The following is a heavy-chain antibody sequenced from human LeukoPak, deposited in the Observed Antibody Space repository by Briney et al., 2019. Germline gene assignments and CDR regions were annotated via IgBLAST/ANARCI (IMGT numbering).Heavy chain of an antibody. V-gene: IGHV4-39*01. CDR2: IYYGGTT. J-gene: IGHJ6*03. CDR1: GGSISSSHYY. CDR3: ARQSSDYYYYYIDV. Sequence: TSETLSLTCTVSGGSISSSHYYWGWIRQSPGKGLEWIGSIYYGGTTYYNPSLESRVTISDDTSKNRFSLMLTSLTAADTAVYYCARQSSDYYYYYIDVWGEGTTVIVSS.